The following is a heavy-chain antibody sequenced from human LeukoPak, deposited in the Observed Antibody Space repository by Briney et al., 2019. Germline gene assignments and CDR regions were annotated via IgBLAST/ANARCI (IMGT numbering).Heavy chain of an antibody. CDR2: IIPILGIA. CDR1: GGTFSSYA. CDR3: ARDRGSGWYTDY. D-gene: IGHD6-19*01. Sequence: ASVKVSCKASGGTFSSYAISWVRQAPGQGLEWMGRIIPILGIANYAQKFQGRVTITADKSTSTAYMELSSLRSEDTAVYYCARDRGSGWYTDYWGQGTLVTVSS. V-gene: IGHV1-69*04. J-gene: IGHJ4*02.